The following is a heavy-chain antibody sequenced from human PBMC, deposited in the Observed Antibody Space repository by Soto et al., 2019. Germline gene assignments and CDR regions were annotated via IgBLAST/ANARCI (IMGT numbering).Heavy chain of an antibody. Sequence: QVQLVQSGAEVKKPGSSVKVSCKASGGTFSSYAISCVRQAPGQGLEWMGGIIPIFGTANYAQKFQGRVTITADESTSTAYMELSSLRSEDTAVYYCARERESLFDYGATRPLDYWGQGTLVTVSS. CDR2: IIPIFGTA. J-gene: IGHJ4*02. D-gene: IGHD4-17*01. V-gene: IGHV1-69*01. CDR3: ARERESLFDYGATRPLDY. CDR1: GGTFSSYA.